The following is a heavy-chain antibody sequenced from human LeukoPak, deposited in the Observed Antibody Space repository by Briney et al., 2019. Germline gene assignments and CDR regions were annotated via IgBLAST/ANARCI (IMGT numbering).Heavy chain of an antibody. CDR3: ARERVVGAGVDY. Sequence: PSQTLSLTCTVSGGSISSGDYYWSWIRQPPGKGLEWIGYIYYSGSTYYNPSLKSRVTISVDTSKNQFSLQLSSVTAADTAVYYCARERVVGAGVDYWGQGTLLTVSS. J-gene: IGHJ4*02. D-gene: IGHD1-26*01. CDR1: GGSISSGDYY. V-gene: IGHV4-30-4*08. CDR2: IYYSGST.